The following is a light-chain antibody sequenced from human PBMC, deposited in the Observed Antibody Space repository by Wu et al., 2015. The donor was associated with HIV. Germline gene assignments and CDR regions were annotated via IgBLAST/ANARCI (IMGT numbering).Light chain of an antibody. V-gene: IGKV3-20*01. CDR3: QQYGSSPYT. CDR2: DTS. Sequence: EIVLTQSPATLSLSPGERATVSCRASQSVDRYLAWYQLKPGQAPRLLIYDTSNRATGIPARFRGSGSGTDFTLTISRPEPEDSAVYYCQQYGSSPYTFGQGTKLEIK. J-gene: IGKJ2*01. CDR1: QSVDRY.